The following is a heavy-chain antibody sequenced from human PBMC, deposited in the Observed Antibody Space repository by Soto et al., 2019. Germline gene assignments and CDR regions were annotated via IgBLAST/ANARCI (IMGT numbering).Heavy chain of an antibody. Sequence: GGSLRLSCAASGFTFSSYGMHWVRQAPGKGLEWVAVIWYDGSNKYYADSVKGRFTISRDNSKNTLYLQMNSLRAEDTAVYYCASSDSPSLLDYWGQGTLVTVSS. CDR2: IWYDGSNK. CDR1: GFTFSSYG. V-gene: IGHV3-33*01. CDR3: ASSDSPSLLDY. D-gene: IGHD2-15*01. J-gene: IGHJ4*02.